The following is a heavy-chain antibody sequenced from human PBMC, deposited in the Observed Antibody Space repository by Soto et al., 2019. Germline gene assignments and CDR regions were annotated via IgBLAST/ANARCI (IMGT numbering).Heavy chain of an antibody. V-gene: IGHV3-23*01. Sequence: GSLRLSCAASGFTFSSYAMRWVRQAPGKGLEWVSAISGSGGSTYYADSVKGRFTISRDNSKNTLYLQMNSLRAEVTAVYYCAISLAGQKDYWGQGTLVTVSS. CDR3: AISLAGQKDY. J-gene: IGHJ4*02. D-gene: IGHD3-3*02. CDR2: ISGSGGST. CDR1: GFTFSSYA.